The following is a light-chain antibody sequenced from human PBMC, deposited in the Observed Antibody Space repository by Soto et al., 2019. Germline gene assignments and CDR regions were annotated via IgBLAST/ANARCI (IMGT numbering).Light chain of an antibody. J-gene: IGKJ5*01. CDR1: QTVSSNY. Sequence: LSQSPDSLSLSPVERATLSCRASQTVSSNYLAWCQQRPGQAPRLLIYGASTRAAGIPDRFSGSGSGTDFTLTITRLEPEDSAVYFCQQYTGPPTTFGQGTRLEIK. CDR3: QQYTGPPTT. V-gene: IGKV3-20*01. CDR2: GAS.